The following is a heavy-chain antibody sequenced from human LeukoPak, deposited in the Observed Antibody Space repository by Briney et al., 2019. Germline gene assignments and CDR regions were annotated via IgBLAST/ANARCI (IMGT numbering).Heavy chain of an antibody. Sequence: PSETLSLTCAVYGGSFSGYYWSWIRQPPGKGLEWIGEINHSGSTNYNPSLKSRVTISVDTSKNQFSLKLSSVTAADTAVYYCASFEAVAGRGPFDYWGQGTLVTVSS. D-gene: IGHD6-19*01. V-gene: IGHV4-34*01. J-gene: IGHJ4*02. CDR3: ASFEAVAGRGPFDY. CDR1: GGSFSGYY. CDR2: INHSGST.